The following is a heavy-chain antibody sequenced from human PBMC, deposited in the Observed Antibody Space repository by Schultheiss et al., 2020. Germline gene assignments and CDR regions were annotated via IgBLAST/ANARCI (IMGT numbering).Heavy chain of an antibody. CDR2: IYYSGST. CDR1: GGSISSYY. Sequence: GSLRLSCTVSGGSISSYYWSWIRQPPGKGLEWIGYIYYSGSTNYNPSLKSLVTISVDTSKNQFSLKLSSVTAADTAVYYCAKDIRGIRGPYYYGMDVWGQGTTVTVSS. J-gene: IGHJ6*02. V-gene: IGHV4-59*12. D-gene: IGHD2-15*01. CDR3: AKDIRGIRGPYYYGMDV.